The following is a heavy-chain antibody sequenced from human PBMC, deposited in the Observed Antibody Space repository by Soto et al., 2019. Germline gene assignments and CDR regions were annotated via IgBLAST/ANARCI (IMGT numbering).Heavy chain of an antibody. CDR2: ISGSGGST. D-gene: IGHD3-10*01. J-gene: IGHJ3*02. CDR3: VKRAQEVVRAVNGAFDI. CDR1: GFTLSSYA. V-gene: IGHV3-23*01. Sequence: EVQLLESGGGLVQPGGSLRLSCAASGFTLSSYAMSWVRQAPGKGLEWVSAISGSGGSTYYADSVKGRFTISRDNSKNTLYLQMNSLRAEDTAVYYCVKRAQEVVRAVNGAFDIWGQGTMVTVSS.